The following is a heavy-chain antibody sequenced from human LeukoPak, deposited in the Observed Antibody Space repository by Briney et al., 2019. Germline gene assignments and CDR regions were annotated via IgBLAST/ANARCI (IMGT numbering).Heavy chain of an antibody. CDR2: ITPKSGAS. CDR3: AREGCSGETCYLTWFDP. CDR1: GYSFSDLY. J-gene: IGHJ5*02. V-gene: IGHV1-2*02. Sequence: ASLKVSCKASGYSFSDLYIHWVRQAPGQGLEWMGWITPKSGASNYAQNFQGRVTLTTDTSISTAYMELSRLTSDGTAVYYCAREGCSGETCYLTWFDPWGQGTLVTVSS. D-gene: IGHD2-15*01.